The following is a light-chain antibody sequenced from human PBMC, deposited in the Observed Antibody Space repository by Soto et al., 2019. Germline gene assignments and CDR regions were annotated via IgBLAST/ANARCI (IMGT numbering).Light chain of an antibody. J-gene: IGKJ3*01. CDR1: QGISNY. V-gene: IGKV1-27*01. CDR3: QNSNSAPFT. CDR2: GAS. Sequence: DIQMTQSPSSLPASVGDRVTITCRASQGISNYLAWYQQKPGKVPKLLIYGASTLQSGVPSRFSGSRSGTDFTLNISGLQPEDVAAYHYQNSNSAPFTFGPGYKVEIK.